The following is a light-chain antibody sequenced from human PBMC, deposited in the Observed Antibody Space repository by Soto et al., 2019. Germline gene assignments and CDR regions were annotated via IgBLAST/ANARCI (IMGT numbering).Light chain of an antibody. CDR2: GAS. V-gene: IGKV3-20*01. J-gene: IGKJ2*01. CDR3: QQYGSSPPRMYT. Sequence: EIVLTQSPGTLSLSPGQRATLSCRASESISRDYLAWYQQRLGQAPRLLIYGASSGATGIPDRFSGSGSGTDFTLTISRLEPEDFAVYYCQQYGSSPPRMYTFGQGTKLEIK. CDR1: ESISRDY.